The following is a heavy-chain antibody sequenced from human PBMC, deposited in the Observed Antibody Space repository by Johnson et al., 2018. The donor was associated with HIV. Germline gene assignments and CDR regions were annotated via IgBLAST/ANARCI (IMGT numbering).Heavy chain of an antibody. CDR3: ARDRTYCSGGSCYFDAFDI. CDR1: GFTFSSYA. Sequence: QVQLVESGGGVVQPGRSLRLSCAASGFTFSSYAMHWVHQAPGKGLEWVAVIYSGGSTYHADSVKGRFTISRDNSKNTLYLQMNSLRAEDTAVYYCARDRTYCSGGSCYFDAFDIWGQGTMVTVSS. CDR2: IYSGGST. V-gene: IGHV3-30*14. J-gene: IGHJ3*02. D-gene: IGHD2-15*01.